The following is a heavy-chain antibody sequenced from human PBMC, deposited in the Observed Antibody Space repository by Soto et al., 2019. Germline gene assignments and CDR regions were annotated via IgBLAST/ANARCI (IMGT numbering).Heavy chain of an antibody. V-gene: IGHV3-7*03. CDR2: IHENGHFK. D-gene: IGHD4-4*01. CDR1: GFSFSSYS. Sequence: GSLRLSCAASGFSFSSYSMSWIHQSPGKGLEWLAHIHENGHFKFYVDSVKGRFTISRDDALNSLYLQMNSLRAEDTAMYYCARDEGVPINYRFDYWGQGTLVTVSS. J-gene: IGHJ4*02. CDR3: ARDEGVPINYRFDY.